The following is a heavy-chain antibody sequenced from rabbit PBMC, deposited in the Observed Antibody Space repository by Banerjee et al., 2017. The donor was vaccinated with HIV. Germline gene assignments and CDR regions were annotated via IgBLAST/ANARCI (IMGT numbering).Heavy chain of an antibody. CDR1: GFTISSSYW. D-gene: IGHD1-1*01. V-gene: IGHV1S40*01. J-gene: IGHJ4*01. CDR2: IYTGDGST. CDR3: ARCLFASSSDL. Sequence: QSLEESGGDLVKPGASLTLTCKASGFTISSSYWICWVRQAPGKGLEWIGCIYTGDGSTYYASWVNGRFTISKTSSTTVTLQMTSLTVADTATYFCARCLFASSSDLWGPGTLVTVS.